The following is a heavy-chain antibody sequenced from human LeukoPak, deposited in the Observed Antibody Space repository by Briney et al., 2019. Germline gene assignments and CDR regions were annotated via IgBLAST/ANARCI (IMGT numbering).Heavy chain of an antibody. CDR1: GGSISGFF. J-gene: IGHJ4*02. Sequence: SETLSLTCTVSGGSISGFFWSWVRQPPGKGLEWIGFIYSSGNTHYNPSLKSRATISVDTSNNQFSLRLSSVTAADTAVYYCASGSYYFDYWGQGTLVTVSS. V-gene: IGHV4-59*08. D-gene: IGHD1-26*01. CDR2: IYSSGNT. CDR3: ASGSYYFDY.